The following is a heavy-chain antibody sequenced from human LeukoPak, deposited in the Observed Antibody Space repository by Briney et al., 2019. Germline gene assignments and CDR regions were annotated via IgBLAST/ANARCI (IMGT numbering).Heavy chain of an antibody. CDR3: ARGRLQHHRGYNWFDP. J-gene: IGHJ5*02. CDR1: GGSFSGYY. D-gene: IGHD5-24*01. V-gene: IGHV4-34*01. CDR2: INHSGST. Sequence: SETLSLTCAVYGGSFSGYYWSWIRQPPGKGLEWIGEINHSGSTNYNPSLKSRVTISVDTSKNQFSLKLSSVTAADTAVYYCARGRLQHHRGYNWFDPWGQGTLVTVSS.